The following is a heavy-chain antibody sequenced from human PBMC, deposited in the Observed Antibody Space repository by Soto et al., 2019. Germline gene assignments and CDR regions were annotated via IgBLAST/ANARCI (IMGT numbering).Heavy chain of an antibody. V-gene: IGHV3-23*01. Sequence: EVQLLESGGGLVQPGGSLRLSCAVSGFTFSSFFMSWVRQAPGKGLEWVSLISGGGDTTKYADSVKGRFTISRDNSKNTLYLQMNALRDDDTAVYYCAKAWCSYGDCYTPGNWGQGPLVIVSS. CDR3: AKAWCSYGDCYTPGN. J-gene: IGHJ4*02. D-gene: IGHD2-21*02. CDR1: GFTFSSFF. CDR2: ISGGGDTT.